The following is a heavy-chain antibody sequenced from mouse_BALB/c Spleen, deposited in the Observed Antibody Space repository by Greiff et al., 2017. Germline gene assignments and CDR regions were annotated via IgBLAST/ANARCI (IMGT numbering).Heavy chain of an antibody. CDR3: TREGNYVRCDY. CDR2: IYPSDSST. V-gene: IGHV1-69*02. CDR1: GYTFTSYW. J-gene: IGHJ2*01. D-gene: IGHD2-1*01. Sequence: VQLQQPGAELVRPGASVKLSCKASGYTFTSYWINWVKQRPGQGLEWIGNIYPSDSSTNYNQKFKDKATLTVDKSSSTAYMQLSSPTSEDSAVYYGTREGNYVRCDYWGQGTTLTVSA.